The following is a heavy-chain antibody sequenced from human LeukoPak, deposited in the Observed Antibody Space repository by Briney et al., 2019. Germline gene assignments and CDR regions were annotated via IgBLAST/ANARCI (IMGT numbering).Heavy chain of an antibody. CDR2: ISSSSSTI. D-gene: IGHD3-22*01. CDR1: GFTFSSYS. Sequence: GGPLRLSCAASGFTFSSYSMNWVRQAPGKGLEWVSYISSSSSTIYYADSVKGRFTISRDNAKNSLYLQMNSLRDEDTAVYYCARDHHPYYYDSSGYYYWGQGTLVTVSS. V-gene: IGHV3-48*02. J-gene: IGHJ4*02. CDR3: ARDHHPYYYDSSGYYY.